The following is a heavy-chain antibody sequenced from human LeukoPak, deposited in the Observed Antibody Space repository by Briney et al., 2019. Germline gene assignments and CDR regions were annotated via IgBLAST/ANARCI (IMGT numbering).Heavy chain of an antibody. Sequence: GGSLRLSCAASGFTFSSYEMNWVRQAPGKGLEWVSYISGGGTTIYLADSVKGRFTISRDNAKNSLYLQMNSLRAEDTAVYYCAREGWGLSVADAFDIWGQGTMVTVSS. CDR3: AREGWGLSVADAFDI. J-gene: IGHJ3*02. CDR2: ISGGGTTI. CDR1: GFTFSSYE. V-gene: IGHV3-48*03. D-gene: IGHD1-26*01.